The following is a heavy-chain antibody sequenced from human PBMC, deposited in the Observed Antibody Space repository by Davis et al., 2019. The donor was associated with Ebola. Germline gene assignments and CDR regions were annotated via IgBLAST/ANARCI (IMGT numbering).Heavy chain of an antibody. CDR3: ARGGIQLWSSFDY. D-gene: IGHD5-18*01. CDR2: IYHSGST. V-gene: IGHV4-4*02. Sequence: MPSETLSLTCAVPGGSISSSNWWSWVRQPPGKGLEWIGEIYHSGSTNYNPSLKSRVTISVDKSKNQFSLKLSSVTAADTAVYYCARGGIQLWSSFDYWGQGTLVTVSS. J-gene: IGHJ4*02. CDR1: GGSISSSNW.